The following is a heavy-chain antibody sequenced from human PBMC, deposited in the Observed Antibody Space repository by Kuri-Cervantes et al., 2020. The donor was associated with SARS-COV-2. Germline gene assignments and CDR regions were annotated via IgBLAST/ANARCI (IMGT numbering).Heavy chain of an antibody. J-gene: IGHJ5*02. D-gene: IGHD3-3*01. V-gene: IGHV2-26*01. CDR2: IFSNDEK. CDR3: ARIGPYYDFWSGYYEKYNWFDP. Sequence: SGPTLVKPTETLTLTCTVSGFSLSNARMGVSWIRQPPGKALEWLAHIFSNDEKSYSTSLKSRLTISKDTSKSQVVLTMTNMDPVDTATYYCARIGPYYDFWSGYYEKYNWFDPWGQGTQVTVSS. CDR1: GFSLSNARMG.